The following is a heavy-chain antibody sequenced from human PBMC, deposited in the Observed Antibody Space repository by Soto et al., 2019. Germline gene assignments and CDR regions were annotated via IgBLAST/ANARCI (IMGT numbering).Heavy chain of an antibody. CDR3: ARDPTKPDYGDYEGY. Sequence: QVQLVESGGGVVQPGRSLRLSCAASGFTFSSYGMHWVRQAPGKGLEWVAVIWYDGSNKYYADSVKGRFTISRDNSKNTLYLQMNSLRAEDTAVYYCARDPTKPDYGDYEGYWGQGTLVTVSS. D-gene: IGHD4-17*01. CDR2: IWYDGSNK. J-gene: IGHJ4*02. CDR1: GFTFSSYG. V-gene: IGHV3-33*01.